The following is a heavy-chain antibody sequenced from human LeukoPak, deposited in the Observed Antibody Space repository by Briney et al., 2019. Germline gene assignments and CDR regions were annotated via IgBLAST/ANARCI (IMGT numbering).Heavy chain of an antibody. D-gene: IGHD4-23*01. Sequence: PVGSLRLSCAASGFTFSSYWMHWVRQAPGKGLVWVSRINDDGSSTTYADSVKGRFTISRDNAKNTLYLQMNSLSAEDTALYYCGREGRDYGGNPFDYWGQGTLVTVSS. J-gene: IGHJ4*02. CDR2: INDDGSST. CDR3: GREGRDYGGNPFDY. CDR1: GFTFSSYW. V-gene: IGHV3-74*01.